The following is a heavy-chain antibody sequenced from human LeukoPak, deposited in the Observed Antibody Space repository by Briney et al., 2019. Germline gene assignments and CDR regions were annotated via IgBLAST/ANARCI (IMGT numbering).Heavy chain of an antibody. V-gene: IGHV4-34*01. CDR1: GGSFSGYY. CDR3: ARGPYSSPTQY. J-gene: IGHJ4*02. Sequence: SETLSLTCAVCGGSFSGYYWSWIRQPPGKGLEWIGEINHSGSTNYNPSLKSRVTISVDTSKNQFSLKLSSVTAADTAVYYCARGPYSSPTQYWGQGTLVTVSS. D-gene: IGHD6-13*01. CDR2: INHSGST.